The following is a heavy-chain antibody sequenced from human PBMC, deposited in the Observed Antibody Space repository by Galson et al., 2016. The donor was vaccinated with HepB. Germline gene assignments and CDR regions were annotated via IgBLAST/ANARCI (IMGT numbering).Heavy chain of an antibody. CDR1: GFTFNTYG. CDR3: AKDNGLFRFDI. D-gene: IGHD3-22*01. CDR2: ISYDGSNK. J-gene: IGHJ3*02. V-gene: IGHV3-30*18. Sequence: SLRLSCAPSGFTFNTYGMHWVRQAPGKGLEWVALISYDGSNKYHADSVRGRFTISRDNSKNTLSLQMNSLRGEDTAIYYCAKDNGLFRFDIWGQGTMVTVSS.